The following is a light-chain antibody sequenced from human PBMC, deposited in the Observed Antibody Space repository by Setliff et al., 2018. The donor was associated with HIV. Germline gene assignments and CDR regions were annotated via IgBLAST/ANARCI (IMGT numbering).Light chain of an antibody. CDR2: GVN. V-gene: IGLV2-14*01. CDR3: SSFSTINTQI. J-gene: IGLJ1*01. Sequence: SALTQPASVSGSPGQSITIPCAGSSSDTGGHNFVSWYQQDPGKAPKLMIYGVNYRPSGVSNRFSGSKSGNTASLTISGLQAEDEADYYCSSFSTINTQIFGTGTKVT. CDR1: SSDTGGHNF.